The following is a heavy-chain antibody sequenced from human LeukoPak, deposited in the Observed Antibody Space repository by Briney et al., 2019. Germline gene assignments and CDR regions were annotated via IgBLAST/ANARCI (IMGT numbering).Heavy chain of an antibody. J-gene: IGHJ4*02. Sequence: GESLKFSCKASGYSFTSNWIGWVRQMPGEGLEWMGIIFPGDSDTRYNPSFQGQVTISADKSISTSYLQWSSLKASDTAIYYCASHYSSDLLLDYWGQGTLVTVSS. D-gene: IGHD5-18*01. CDR2: IFPGDSDT. V-gene: IGHV5-51*01. CDR3: ASHYSSDLLLDY. CDR1: GYSFTSNW.